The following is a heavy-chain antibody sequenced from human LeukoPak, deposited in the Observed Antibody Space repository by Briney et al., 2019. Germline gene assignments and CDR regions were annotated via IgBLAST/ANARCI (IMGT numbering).Heavy chain of an antibody. CDR1: GYTLTELS. J-gene: IGHJ2*01. D-gene: IGHD3-22*01. CDR2: FDPEDGET. CDR3: ATDGFSSGYSGVWYFDL. V-gene: IGHV1-24*01. Sequence: GASVMVSCKVSGYTLTELSMHWVRQAPGKGLEWMGGFDPEDGETIYAQKFQGRVTMTEDTSTDTAYMELSSLRSEDTAVYYCATDGFSSGYSGVWYFDLWGRGTLVTVSS.